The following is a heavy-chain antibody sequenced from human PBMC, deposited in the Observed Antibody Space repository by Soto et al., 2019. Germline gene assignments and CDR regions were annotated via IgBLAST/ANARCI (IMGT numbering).Heavy chain of an antibody. J-gene: IGHJ4*02. V-gene: IGHV1-18*01. CDR3: AREDYGGNPGFEVDGDY. CDR2: ISAYNGNT. CDR1: GYTFTSYG. Sequence: QVQLVQSGAEVKKPGASVKVSCKASGYTFTSYGISWVRQAPGQGLEWMGWISAYNGNTNYAQKLQGRVAMTTDTSTSTAYMELRSLRSDDTAVYYCAREDYGGNPGFEVDGDYWGQRTLVTVSS. D-gene: IGHD4-17*01.